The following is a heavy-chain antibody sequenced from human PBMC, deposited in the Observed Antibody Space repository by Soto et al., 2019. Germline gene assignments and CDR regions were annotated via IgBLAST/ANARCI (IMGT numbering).Heavy chain of an antibody. J-gene: IGHJ4*02. Sequence: PGGSLRLSCAASGFVFNIYTMSWVRQTPGKGLEWVSSLSSSSTYIYYGDSWRGRFTISRDDAHNSLYLQMNNLRAEDTAVYYCARAVAGTFDYWGQGTLVTVSS. CDR3: ARAVAGTFDY. V-gene: IGHV3-21*01. CDR1: GFVFNIYT. CDR2: LSSSSTYI. D-gene: IGHD6-19*01.